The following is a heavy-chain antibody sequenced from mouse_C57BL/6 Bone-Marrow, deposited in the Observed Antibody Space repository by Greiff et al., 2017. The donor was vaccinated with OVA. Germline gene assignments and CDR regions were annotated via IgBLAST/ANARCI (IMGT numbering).Heavy chain of an antibody. CDR1: GYTFTSYW. CDR3: ARHEIYDGYPWCAY. V-gene: IGHV1-62-2*01. J-gene: IGHJ3*01. CDR2: FYPGSGSI. D-gene: IGHD2-3*01. Sequence: VQLQQPGAELVKPGASVKLSCKASGYTFTSYWMHWVKQRPGRGLEWIGWFYPGSGSIKYNEKFKDKATLTADKSSSTVYMELSRLTSEDSAVYFCARHEIYDGYPWCAYWGQGTLVTVSA.